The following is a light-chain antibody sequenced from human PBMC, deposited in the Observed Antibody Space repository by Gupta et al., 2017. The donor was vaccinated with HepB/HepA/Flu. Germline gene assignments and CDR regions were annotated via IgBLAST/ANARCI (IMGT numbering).Light chain of an antibody. J-gene: IGKJ5*01. CDR2: DAS. CDR1: QSARGL. V-gene: IGKV3-11*01. CDR3: QQADNWPLT. Sequence: EIVLTQSPATLALSPGERATLSCRARQSARGLIAWYQQKPGQAPRLLIYDASRRATGIPDRFSGSGYGTEFTLSISNGEPEDFGVYICQQADNWPLTFGQGTRLEMK.